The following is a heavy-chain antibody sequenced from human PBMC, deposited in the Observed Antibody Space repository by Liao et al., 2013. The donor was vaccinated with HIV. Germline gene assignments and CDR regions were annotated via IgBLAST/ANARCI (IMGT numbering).Heavy chain of an antibody. CDR1: GDLIRRDNYY. Sequence: QVRLQESGPGLVKPSQTLSLTCTVSGDLIRRDNYYWTWIRQPAGKGLEWIGHIYTGMSTTGTTNYNPSLKSRVTISVDTSKNQFSLKLSSVTAADTAVYYCARSRGGYGYGIWGQGTMVTVSS. V-gene: IGHV4-61*02. CDR3: ARSRGGYGYGI. D-gene: IGHD3-10*01. J-gene: IGHJ3*02. CDR2: IYTGMSTTGTT.